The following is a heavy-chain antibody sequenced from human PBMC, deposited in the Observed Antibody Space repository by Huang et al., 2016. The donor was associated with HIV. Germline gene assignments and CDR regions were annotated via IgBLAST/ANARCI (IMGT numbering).Heavy chain of an antibody. CDR2: IKQDESEK. J-gene: IGHJ6*02. CDR3: ATKTGAMDI. D-gene: IGHD1-7*01. Sequence: VESGGRLVQPGGSIRLSCVGSTFSFGAYWMSWVRQTQGKGRGWVANIKQDESEKYYVESVKGRFNISRDNAKKILFLQMDNVRVEDTATYYCATKTGAMDIWGQGTAVTVS. V-gene: IGHV3-7*01. CDR1: TFSFGAYW.